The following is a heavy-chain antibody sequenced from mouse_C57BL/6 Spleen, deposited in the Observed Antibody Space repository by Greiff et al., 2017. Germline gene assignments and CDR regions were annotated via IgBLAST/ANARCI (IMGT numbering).Heavy chain of an antibody. CDR2: IYPGDGDT. V-gene: IGHV1-82*01. J-gene: IGHJ2*01. D-gene: IGHD2-5*01. Sequence: QVHVKQSGPELVKPGASVKISCKASGYAFSSSWMNWVKQRPGKGLEWIGRIYPGDGDTNYNGKFKGKATLTADKSSSTAYMQLSSLTSEDSAVYFCARAYYSNHYFDYWGQGTTLTVSS. CDR3: ARAYYSNHYFDY. CDR1: GYAFSSSW.